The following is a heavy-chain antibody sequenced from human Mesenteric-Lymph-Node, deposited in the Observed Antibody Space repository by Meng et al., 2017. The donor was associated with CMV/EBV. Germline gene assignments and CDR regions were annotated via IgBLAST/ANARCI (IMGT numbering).Heavy chain of an antibody. V-gene: IGHV3-74*01. CDR2: ISGDGSAT. CDR1: GFTFSSNW. J-gene: IGHJ4*02. Sequence: GGSLRLSCAASGFTFSSNWMHWVRQAPGKGLVWVSRISGDGSATTYADSVKGRFTISRDNAKNTLYLQMNSLRAEDTAVYYCARVPGDYGGNMFDYWGQGTLVTVSS. D-gene: IGHD4-23*01. CDR3: ARVPGDYGGNMFDY.